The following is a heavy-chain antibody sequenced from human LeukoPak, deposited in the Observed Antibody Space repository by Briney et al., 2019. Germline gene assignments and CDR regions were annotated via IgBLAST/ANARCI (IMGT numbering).Heavy chain of an antibody. J-gene: IGHJ4*02. CDR1: GFTFSSYA. V-gene: IGHV3-23*01. CDR2: ISGSGGST. Sequence: GGSLRLSCAASGFTFSSYAMSWVRQAPGKGLEWVSAISGSGGSTYYADSVKGRFTISRDNSKNTLYLQMNSLRAEDTAVYYCAKDSYYGSGSYYIKYYFDYWGQGTLVTVPS. CDR3: AKDSYYGSGSYYIKYYFDY. D-gene: IGHD3-10*01.